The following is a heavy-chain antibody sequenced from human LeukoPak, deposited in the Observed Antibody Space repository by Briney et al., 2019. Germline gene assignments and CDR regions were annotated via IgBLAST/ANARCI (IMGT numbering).Heavy chain of an antibody. Sequence: ASVKVSCKASGYTFTSYGISWVRQAPGQGLEWMGWISAYNGNTNYAQKLQGRVTMTTDTSTSTAYMELRSLRSDDTAVYYCARAARPASYYDMDVWGQGTTVTVSS. CDR2: ISAYNGNT. V-gene: IGHV1-18*01. J-gene: IGHJ6*02. CDR1: GYTFTSYG. CDR3: ARAARPASYYDMDV.